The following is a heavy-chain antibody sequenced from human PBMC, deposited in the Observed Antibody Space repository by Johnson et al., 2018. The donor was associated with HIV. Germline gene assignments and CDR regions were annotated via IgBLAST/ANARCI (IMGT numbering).Heavy chain of an antibody. CDR3: ASTRLGAFDI. D-gene: IGHD6-6*01. CDR2: IYSGGST. Sequence: VQLVESGGGLVQPGGSLRLSCAASGFTFSSNYMSWVRQAPGKGLEWVSVIYSGGSTFYADSVKGRFTISRDNSGNTLYLQMDSLRVEDTAVYYCASTRLGAFDIWGQGTMVTVSS. V-gene: IGHV3-66*01. CDR1: GFTFSSNY. J-gene: IGHJ3*02.